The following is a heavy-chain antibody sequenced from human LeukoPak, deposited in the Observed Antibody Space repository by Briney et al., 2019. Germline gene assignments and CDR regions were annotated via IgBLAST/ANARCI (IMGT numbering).Heavy chain of an antibody. D-gene: IGHD3-10*01. V-gene: IGHV3-72*01. CDR1: GFTSIDPY. CDR3: RGPLW. Sequence: PGGSLRLPCAASGFTSIDPYMAGVGRAPGRGLEWVGRTRNKANSYTTEYAASVKGRFTISRDDSKNSLYLQMNSLKTEDTAVYYCRGPLWWGQGTLVTVSS. CDR2: TRNKANSYTT. J-gene: IGHJ4*02.